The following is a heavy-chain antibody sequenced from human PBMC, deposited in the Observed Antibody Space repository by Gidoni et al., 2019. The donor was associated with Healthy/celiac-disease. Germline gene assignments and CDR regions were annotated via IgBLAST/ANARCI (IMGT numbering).Heavy chain of an antibody. Sequence: EVQLVESGGGLVQPGGSLRLSCAASGLTFSSYEMNWVRQAPGKGLEWVSYISSSGSTIYYADSVKGRFTISRDNAKNSLYLQMNSLRAEDTAVYYCASPSVVVPAAMSEGSFDYWGQGTLVTVSS. CDR2: ISSSGSTI. D-gene: IGHD2-2*01. CDR1: GLTFSSYE. J-gene: IGHJ4*02. V-gene: IGHV3-48*03. CDR3: ASPSVVVPAAMSEGSFDY.